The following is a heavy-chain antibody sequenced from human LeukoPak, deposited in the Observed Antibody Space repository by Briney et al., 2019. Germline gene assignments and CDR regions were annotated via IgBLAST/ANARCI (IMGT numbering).Heavy chain of an antibody. Sequence: ASVKVSCKASGYTFTSYGISWVRQAPGQGLEWMGWISAYNGNTNYAQKLQGRVTMTTDTSTSTAYMELRSLRSDDTAVYYCARDKAAGGYYYHYMDVWGKGTTVTVSS. V-gene: IGHV1-18*01. CDR3: ARDKAAGGYYYHYMDV. D-gene: IGHD6-13*01. J-gene: IGHJ6*03. CDR1: GYTFTSYG. CDR2: ISAYNGNT.